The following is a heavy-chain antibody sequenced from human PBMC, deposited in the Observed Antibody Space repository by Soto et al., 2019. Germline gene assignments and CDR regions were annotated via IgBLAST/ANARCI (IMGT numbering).Heavy chain of an antibody. CDR2: IYYSRTT. CDR1: GGSISNSSSY. V-gene: IGHV4-39*01. Sequence: QLQLQESGPGLVKPSETLSLTCTVSGGSISNSSSYWGWIRQPPGMGLEWIGSIYYSRTTYYNPVLKSRVTMSVNTSQTPCPLKQSSVTAADSAVYYWAIHAVQSGGFTGFWCQGTLVSASS. J-gene: IGHJ4*02. D-gene: IGHD1-26*01. CDR3: AIHAVQSGGFTGF.